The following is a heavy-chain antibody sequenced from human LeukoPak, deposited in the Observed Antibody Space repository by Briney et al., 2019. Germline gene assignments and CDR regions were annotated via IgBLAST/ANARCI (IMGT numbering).Heavy chain of an antibody. CDR1: GGSFSGYC. V-gene: IGHV4-34*01. J-gene: IGHJ4*02. CDR2: INHSGST. D-gene: IGHD4-11*01. CDR3: ARAKAYSNYVDFDY. Sequence: SETLSLTCAIYGGSFSGYCWSWIRQPPGKGLEWIGEINHSGSTNYNPSLKSRVTISVDTSKNQFSLKLSSVTAADTAVYYCARAKAYSNYVDFDYWGQGTLVTVSS.